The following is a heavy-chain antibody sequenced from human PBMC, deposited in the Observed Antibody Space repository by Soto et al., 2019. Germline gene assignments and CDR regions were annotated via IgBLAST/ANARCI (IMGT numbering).Heavy chain of an antibody. Sequence: SETLSLTCTVSGGSISSSSYYWGWIRQPPGKGLEWIGSIYYSGSTYYNPSLKSRVTISVDTSKNQFSLKLSSVTAADTAVYYCARQKVEYYGSGHPYYYMDVCGKGTTVTVSS. CDR1: GGSISSSSYY. CDR3: ARQKVEYYGSGHPYYYMDV. CDR2: IYYSGST. D-gene: IGHD3-10*01. V-gene: IGHV4-39*01. J-gene: IGHJ6*03.